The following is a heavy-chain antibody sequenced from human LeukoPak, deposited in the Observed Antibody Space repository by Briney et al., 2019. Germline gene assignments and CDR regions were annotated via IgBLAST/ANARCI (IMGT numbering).Heavy chain of an antibody. Sequence: GGSLRPSGAPFESRFITYPGNGFGQAPGKGLVWVATISGSGRSTYYADSVKGRFTISRDNSTHTLFLQMASLRAEDTAVYYWVKASSSSWSSIDYWGQGTLVTVSS. CDR1: ESRFITYP. D-gene: IGHD6-13*01. CDR3: VKASSSSWSSIDY. V-gene: IGHV3-23*01. CDR2: ISGSGRST. J-gene: IGHJ4*02.